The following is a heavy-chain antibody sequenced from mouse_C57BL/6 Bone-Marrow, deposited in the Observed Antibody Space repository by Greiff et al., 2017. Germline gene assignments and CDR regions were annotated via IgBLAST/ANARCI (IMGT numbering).Heavy chain of an antibody. J-gene: IGHJ4*01. Sequence: QVQLQQPGAELVKPGASVKVSCKASGYTFTSYWMHWVKQRPGQGLEWIGRIHPSDSDTNYNQKFKGKATLTVDKSSSTAYMQLSSLTSEDSAVYYCAIPLLSYGSNYDAMDYWGQGTSVTVSS. V-gene: IGHV1-74*01. CDR1: GYTFTSYW. CDR2: IHPSDSDT. CDR3: AIPLLSYGSNYDAMDY. D-gene: IGHD1-1*01.